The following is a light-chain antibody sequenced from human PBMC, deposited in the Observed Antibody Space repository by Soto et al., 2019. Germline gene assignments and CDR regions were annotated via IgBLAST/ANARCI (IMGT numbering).Light chain of an antibody. J-gene: IGLJ1*01. CDR1: SSDVGGYNY. CDR2: DVS. Sequence: QSALTQPASVSGSPGQSITISRTGTSSDVGGYNYVSWYQQHPGKAPKLMIYDVSNRPSGVSNRFSGSKSGNTASLTISGLQAEDEADYHCSSYTSSSPRVFGTGTKVTVL. V-gene: IGLV2-14*01. CDR3: SSYTSSSPRV.